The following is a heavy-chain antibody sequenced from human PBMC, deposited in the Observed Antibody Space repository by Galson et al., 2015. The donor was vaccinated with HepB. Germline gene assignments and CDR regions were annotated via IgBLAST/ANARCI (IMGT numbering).Heavy chain of an antibody. V-gene: IGHV3-30*18. Sequence: SLRLSCAASGFTFSSYGMHWVRQAPGKGLEWVAAISYDGSNKYYADSVKGRFTISRDNSKNTLYLQMNSLRAEDTAVYYCAKALEPRIVVVVAALYGMDVWGQRTTVTVSS. J-gene: IGHJ6*02. CDR1: GFTFSSYG. CDR2: ISYDGSNK. D-gene: IGHD2-15*01. CDR3: AKALEPRIVVVVAALYGMDV.